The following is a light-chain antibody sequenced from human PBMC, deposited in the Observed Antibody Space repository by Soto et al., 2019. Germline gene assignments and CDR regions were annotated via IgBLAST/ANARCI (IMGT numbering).Light chain of an antibody. V-gene: IGLV2-14*02. CDR1: SSDVGPYTL. CDR2: DVS. CDR3: SSYTNTSTLV. J-gene: IGLJ3*02. Sequence: QSALTQPASVSGSPGQSITISCTGTSSDVGPYTLFSWYHQHPGRAPKLFFFDVSDRPSGVSNRFSGSKSGNTASLTISGLQAEDEAFYYCSSYTNTSTLVFGGGTKVTVL.